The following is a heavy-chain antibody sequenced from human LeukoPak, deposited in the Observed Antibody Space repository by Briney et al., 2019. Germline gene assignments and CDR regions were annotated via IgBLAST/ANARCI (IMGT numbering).Heavy chain of an antibody. CDR1: GGSISSSSYY. CDR3: ARVRAAAGTVDY. CDR2: IYYNENT. J-gene: IGHJ4*02. Sequence: SETLSLTCTVSGGSISSSSYYWGWIRQPPGKGLEWIGYIYYNENTNYNPSLKSRVNISVDTYKNQFSLKLRSVTAADTAVYYCARVRAAAGTVDYWGQGTLVTVSS. V-gene: IGHV4-61*05. D-gene: IGHD6-13*01.